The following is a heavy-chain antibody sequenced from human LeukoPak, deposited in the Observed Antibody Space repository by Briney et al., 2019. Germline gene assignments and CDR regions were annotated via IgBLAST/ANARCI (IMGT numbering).Heavy chain of an antibody. CDR1: GGSFSGYY. V-gene: IGHV4-34*01. D-gene: IGHD3-10*01. Sequence: PSETLSLTCAVYGGSFSGYYWSWIRQPPGKGLEWIGEINHSGSTNYNPSLKSRVTISVDTSKNQFSLKLSSVTAADTAVYYFARRGSGSYFWFDPWGQGTLVTVSS. CDR2: INHSGST. J-gene: IGHJ5*02. CDR3: ARRGSGSYFWFDP.